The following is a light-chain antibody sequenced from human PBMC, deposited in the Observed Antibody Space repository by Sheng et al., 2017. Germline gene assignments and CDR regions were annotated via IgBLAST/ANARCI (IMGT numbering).Light chain of an antibody. J-gene: IGKJ1*01. Sequence: EIVLTQSPGTLSLSPGERATLSCRASQKINSNYLSWLQQKPGQAPRLLIYGASIRATGIPDRFSGSGSGTDFTLTVSRLEPEDYAVYYCQQYGDFVTFGQGTKVDIK. V-gene: IGKV3-20*01. CDR3: QQYGDFVT. CDR2: GAS. CDR1: QKINSNY.